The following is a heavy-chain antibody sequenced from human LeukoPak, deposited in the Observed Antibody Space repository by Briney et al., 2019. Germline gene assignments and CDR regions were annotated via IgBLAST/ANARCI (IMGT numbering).Heavy chain of an antibody. D-gene: IGHD5-12*01. CDR2: INQDGSQT. CDR1: GFAFSDYW. V-gene: IGHV3-7*01. Sequence: SGGSLRLSCTASGFAFSDYWMSWVRQAPGKGLEWLANINQDGSQTSYVDSVRGRFTVSRDNAKNSLYLQMNSLRADDTAVYYCARDPPPRYSGYDWVFWGRGTLVTVSS. CDR3: ARDPPPRYSGYDWVF. J-gene: IGHJ4*02.